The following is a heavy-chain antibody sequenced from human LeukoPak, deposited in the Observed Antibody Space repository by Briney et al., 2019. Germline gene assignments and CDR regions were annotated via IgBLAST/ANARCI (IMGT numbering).Heavy chain of an antibody. D-gene: IGHD1-26*01. J-gene: IGHJ4*02. CDR2: ISAYNGNT. CDR1: GGTFSSYA. CDR3: AREVGATTSFDY. V-gene: IGHV1-18*01. Sequence: ASVKVSCKASGGTFSSYAISWVRQAPGQGLEWMGWISAYNGNTNYAQKLQGRVTMTTDTSTSTAYMELRSLRSDDTAVYYCAREVGATTSFDYWGQGTLVTVSS.